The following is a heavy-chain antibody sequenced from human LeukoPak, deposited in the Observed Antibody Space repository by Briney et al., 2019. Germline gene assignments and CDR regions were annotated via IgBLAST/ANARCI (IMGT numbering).Heavy chain of an antibody. CDR1: GFTFINAW. CDR3: AKDWRSGGDYYGMDV. J-gene: IGHJ6*02. Sequence: GGSLRLSCAASGFTFINAWMTWVRQVPGKGLEWVGRIKSKLVGETTEFAAPVSGRFTISRDDSKDMMFLQMDSLKTEDTAVYYCAKDWRSGGDYYGMDVWGQGTTVTVSS. D-gene: IGHD2-15*01. V-gene: IGHV3-15*01. CDR2: IKSKLVGETT.